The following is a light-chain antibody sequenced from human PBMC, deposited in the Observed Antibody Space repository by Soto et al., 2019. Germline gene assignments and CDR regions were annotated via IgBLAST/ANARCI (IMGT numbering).Light chain of an antibody. CDR2: GAS. CDR3: QQYGSSPIT. Sequence: ESVLTQSPRTLSLSPGRRATLPCRASQSVSSSYLAWYQQKPGQAPRFXIHGASSRATGIPDRFSGSGSGTDFTLTISRLETEDFAVYYCQQYGSSPITFGQGTRLEIK. J-gene: IGKJ5*01. CDR1: QSVSSSY. V-gene: IGKV3-20*01.